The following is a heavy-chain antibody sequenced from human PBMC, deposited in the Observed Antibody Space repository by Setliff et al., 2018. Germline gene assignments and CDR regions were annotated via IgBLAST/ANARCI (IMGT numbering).Heavy chain of an antibody. J-gene: IGHJ5*02. V-gene: IGHV4-39*02. D-gene: IGHD2-2*01. CDR3: ARTFNGSPADR. CDR1: GDSISRSTYY. Sequence: PSETLSLTCTVSGDSISRSTYYWGWIRQSPGKGLDWIGTVDHSGNTFYNPSLKSRVTISMDTSKNHFSLKLSSVTAADTAVYYCARTFNGSPADRWGQGTLVTVSS. CDR2: VDHSGNT.